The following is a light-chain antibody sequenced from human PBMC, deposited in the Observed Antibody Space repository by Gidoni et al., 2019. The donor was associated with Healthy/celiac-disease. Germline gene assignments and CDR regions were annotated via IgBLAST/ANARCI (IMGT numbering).Light chain of an antibody. J-gene: IGLJ2*01. CDR2: RNN. Sequence: QSVLTHPPSASGTPGQRVPISCSGSSANIGSNYVYCYQQPTGTAPKLLIYRNNQRPSGVPDRFSGSKSGTSASLAISGLRSEDEADYYCAAWDDSLSGPVFGGGTKLTVL. CDR3: AAWDDSLSGPV. V-gene: IGLV1-47*01. CDR1: SANIGSNY.